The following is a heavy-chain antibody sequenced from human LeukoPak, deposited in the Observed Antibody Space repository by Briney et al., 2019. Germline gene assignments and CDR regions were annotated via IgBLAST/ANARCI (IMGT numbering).Heavy chain of an antibody. CDR2: IYQSGST. D-gene: IGHD1-26*01. V-gene: IGHV4-38-2*02. Sequence: PSETLSLTCAVSGYSISSGYYWGWIRQPPGKGLKWIGSIYQSGSTYYNPSLKSRVTISVDTSKNQFSLKLSSVTAADTAVYYCARESGSSDWFDPWGQGTLATVSS. CDR1: GYSISSGYY. CDR3: ARESGSSDWFDP. J-gene: IGHJ5*02.